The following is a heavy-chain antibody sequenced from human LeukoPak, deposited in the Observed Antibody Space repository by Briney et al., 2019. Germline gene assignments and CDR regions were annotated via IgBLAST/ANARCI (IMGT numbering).Heavy chain of an antibody. Sequence: GGSLRLSCAASGYTFSDFSVNWVRQAPGKGLEGVSSISVRSNYRYYADSVRGRFIISRDDARDSLFLQMNSLRAEDTAVYFCVRLRRNSDRSGYYYYYDWGQGTLVTVSS. J-gene: IGHJ4*02. CDR3: VRLRRNSDRSGYYYYYD. CDR1: GYTFSDFS. CDR2: ISVRSNYR. V-gene: IGHV3-21*01. D-gene: IGHD3-22*01.